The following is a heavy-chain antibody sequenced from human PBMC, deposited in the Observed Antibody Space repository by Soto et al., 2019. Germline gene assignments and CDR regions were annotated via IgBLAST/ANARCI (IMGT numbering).Heavy chain of an antibody. D-gene: IGHD6-13*01. CDR1: GFTFTTYW. CDR2: ITSDGTIT. Sequence: GGSLRLACAASGFTFTTYWMHSVRQAPGKGLVWVSHITSDGTITTYADSVKGRFTISRDNAKNTLSLQMNSLRAEDTAVYYCARGAGGFDYWGQGTLVTVSS. CDR3: ARGAGGFDY. V-gene: IGHV3-74*01. J-gene: IGHJ4*02.